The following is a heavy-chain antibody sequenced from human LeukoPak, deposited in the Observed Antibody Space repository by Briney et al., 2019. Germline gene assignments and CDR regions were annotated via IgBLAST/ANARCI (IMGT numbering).Heavy chain of an antibody. CDR2: IKSKADGGTT. CDR1: GFTFSNAW. J-gene: IGHJ4*02. V-gene: IGHV3-15*01. D-gene: IGHD5-18*01. CDR3: TTAHPRIQLWWTVFDY. Sequence: GGSLRLTCAASGFTFSNAWMSWVRQAPGKGLEWVGRIKSKADGGTTDYAAPVKGRFTISRDDSKNTLYLQMSSLKTEDTAVYYCTTAHPRIQLWWTVFDYWGQGTLVTVSS.